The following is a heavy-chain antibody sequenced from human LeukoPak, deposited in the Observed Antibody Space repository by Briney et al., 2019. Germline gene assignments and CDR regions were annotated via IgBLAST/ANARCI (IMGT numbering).Heavy chain of an antibody. J-gene: IGHJ4*02. Sequence: GGSLRLSCAASGFTFDDYTMHWVRQAPGKGLEWVSLISWDGGSTYYADSVKGRFTISRDNSKNTLYLQMNSLRAEDTAVYYCAKALWGWNGGYYFDYWGQGTLVTVSS. D-gene: IGHD4/OR15-4a*01. CDR2: ISWDGGST. V-gene: IGHV3-43*01. CDR1: GFTFDDYT. CDR3: AKALWGWNGGYYFDY.